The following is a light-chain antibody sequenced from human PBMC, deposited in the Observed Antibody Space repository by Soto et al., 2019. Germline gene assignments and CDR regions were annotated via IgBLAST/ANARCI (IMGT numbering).Light chain of an antibody. CDR3: LQDYSYPWT. CDR1: QGIRND. V-gene: IGKV1-6*01. J-gene: IGKJ1*01. Sequence: AIQLTQSPSSLSASVGERVTITCRASQGIRNDLGWYQQKPGKAPKLLIYAASSLQSGVPSRFSGSASGTDFTLTISSLQPEDFATYYCLQDYSYPWTFGQGTKVEIK. CDR2: AAS.